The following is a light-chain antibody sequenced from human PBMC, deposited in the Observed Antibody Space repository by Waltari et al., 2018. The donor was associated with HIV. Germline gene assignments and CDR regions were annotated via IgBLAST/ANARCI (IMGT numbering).Light chain of an antibody. V-gene: IGLV3-1*01. CDR2: EDN. J-gene: IGLJ2*01. CDR3: QAWDSSTVV. Sequence: SYDLTQPPSVSVSPGQTVSISCPGDKLGDKYASWYQQKPGQSPVLVIYEDNIRPSRIPERFSGSNSGNTATLTISETQAMDEADYYCQAWDSSTVVIGGGTKLTVL. CDR1: KLGDKY.